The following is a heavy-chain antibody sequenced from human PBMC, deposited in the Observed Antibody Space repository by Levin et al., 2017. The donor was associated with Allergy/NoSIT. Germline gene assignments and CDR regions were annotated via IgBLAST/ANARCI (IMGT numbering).Heavy chain of an antibody. D-gene: IGHD6-19*01. CDR3: ARDSQWTSDY. CDR1: GFTLSGHW. J-gene: IGHJ4*02. Sequence: GGSLRLSCAASGFTLSGHWMHWVRQAPGKGLEWVANINKDGSGKNYVDSVRGRFTISRDNVQNSLYLQMDSLRADVTAVYYCARDSQWTSDYWGQGTLVTVSS. CDR2: INKDGSGK. V-gene: IGHV3-7*04.